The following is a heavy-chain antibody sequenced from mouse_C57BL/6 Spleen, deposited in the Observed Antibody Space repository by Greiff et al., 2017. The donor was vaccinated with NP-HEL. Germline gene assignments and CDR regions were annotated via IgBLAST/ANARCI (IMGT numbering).Heavy chain of an antibody. CDR3: TTLFGTVVAPVY. CDR1: GFNIHDYY. CDR2: IDPEDVDT. D-gene: IGHD1-1*01. J-gene: IGHJ2*01. Sequence: VQLQQPGAELVRPGASVKLSCPASGFNIHDYYMHCVKQRPEHGLEWIGRIDPEDVDTEYAPKFQGKATMTADTSSNTAYLQLSSLTSEDTAVYYCTTLFGTVVAPVYWGQGTTLTVSS. V-gene: IGHV14-1*01.